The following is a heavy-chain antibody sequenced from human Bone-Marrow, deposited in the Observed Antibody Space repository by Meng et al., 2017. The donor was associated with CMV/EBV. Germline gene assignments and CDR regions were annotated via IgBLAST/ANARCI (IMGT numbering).Heavy chain of an antibody. D-gene: IGHD3-22*01. J-gene: IGHJ4*02. V-gene: IGHV3-30*02. CDR2: IEYDGSHDGSSK. CDR1: GFTFDDYG. Sequence: GESLKISCAASGFTFDDYGMSWVRQAPGKGLEWVTFIEYDGSHDGSSKHYANSVKGRFTISRDNSKNMLYLQMNSLRTEDTAVYYCAKDGGYYSGYFDYWGQGTPVTVSS. CDR3: AKDGGYYSGYFDY.